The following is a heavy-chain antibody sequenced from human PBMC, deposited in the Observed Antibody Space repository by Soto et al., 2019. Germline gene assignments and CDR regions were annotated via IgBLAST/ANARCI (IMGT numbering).Heavy chain of an antibody. CDR1: GYSFTSYW. CDR2: IYPDDSDT. CDR3: ARQGKYNYGSNDY. D-gene: IGHD5-18*01. J-gene: IGHJ4*02. V-gene: IGHV5-51*01. Sequence: PGESLKISCKGSGYSFTSYWIGWVRQMHGKGLEWMGIIYPDDSDTRYSPSFQGQVIMSADKSISTAYLQWSSLKASDTAMYYCARQGKYNYGSNDYWGQGTLVTVSS.